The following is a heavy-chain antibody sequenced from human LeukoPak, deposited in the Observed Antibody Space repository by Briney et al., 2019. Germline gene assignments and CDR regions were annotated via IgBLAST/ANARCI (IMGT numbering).Heavy chain of an antibody. D-gene: IGHD2-2*01. V-gene: IGHV3-23*01. J-gene: IGHJ4*02. CDR2: INGGDDRT. CDR1: RIAFRGYA. Sequence: PGGSLRLSCAGSRIAFRGYAMSWVRQAPGKGLEWVSGINGGDDRTYYADSVKGRFTISRDNSNNTLFLQMNSLRVEDTAVYYCAKAPRTSCFDYWGQGTLVTVSS. CDR3: AKAPRTSCFDY.